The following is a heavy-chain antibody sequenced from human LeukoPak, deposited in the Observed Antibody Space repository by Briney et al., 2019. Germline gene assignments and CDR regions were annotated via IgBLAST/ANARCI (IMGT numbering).Heavy chain of an antibody. CDR3: ARSPLLSQYRKYYYGSGSYYQDY. CDR2: INHSGST. V-gene: IGHV4-34*01. D-gene: IGHD3-10*01. Sequence: SETLSLPCAVYGGSFSGYYWSWIRQPPGKGLEWIGEINHSGSTNYNPSLKSRVTISVDTSKNQFSLKLSSVTAADTAVYYCARSPLLSQYRKYYYGSGSYYQDYWGQGTLVTVSS. CDR1: GGSFSGYY. J-gene: IGHJ4*02.